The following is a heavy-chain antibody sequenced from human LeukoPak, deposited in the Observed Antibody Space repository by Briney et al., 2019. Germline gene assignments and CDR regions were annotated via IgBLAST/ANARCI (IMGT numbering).Heavy chain of an antibody. D-gene: IGHD3-9*01. CDR3: ARKSYDILTGYPVREAWFDP. V-gene: IGHV4-61*01. Sequence: SETLSLTCTVSGGSISSGRYYWGWIRQPPGKGLEWIGYIYYSGSTNYNPSLKSRVTISVDTSKNQFSLKLSSVTAADTAVYYCARKSYDILTGYPVREAWFDPWGQGTLVTVSS. J-gene: IGHJ5*02. CDR1: GGSISSGRYY. CDR2: IYYSGST.